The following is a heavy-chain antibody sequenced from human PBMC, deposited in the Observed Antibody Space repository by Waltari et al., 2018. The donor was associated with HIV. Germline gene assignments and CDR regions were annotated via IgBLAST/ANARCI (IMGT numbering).Heavy chain of an antibody. Sequence: QVQLVQSGAEVKKPGASVKVSCKASGYTFTGYYMHWVRQAPGQGLDWMGRINPSSCGTSYAQKFQGRVTMTRDTSISTAYMELSRLRSDDTAVYYCARGDYCSSTSCYINGMDVWGQGTTVTVSS. CDR2: INPSSCGT. CDR1: GYTFTGYY. CDR3: ARGDYCSSTSCYINGMDV. V-gene: IGHV1-2*06. J-gene: IGHJ6*02. D-gene: IGHD2-2*02.